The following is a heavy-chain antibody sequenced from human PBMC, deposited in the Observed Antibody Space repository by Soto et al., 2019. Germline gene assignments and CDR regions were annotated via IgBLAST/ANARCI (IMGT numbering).Heavy chain of an antibody. CDR1: GFTFSSYE. D-gene: IGHD3-10*01. CDR2: ISSSGSTI. CDR3: ARDPVAGYGSGSYSRWPYYYYGMDV. V-gene: IGHV3-48*03. J-gene: IGHJ6*02. Sequence: GGSLRLSCAASGFTFSSYEMNWVRQAPGKGLEWVSYISSSGSTIYYADSVKGRFTISRDSAKNSLYLQMNSLRAEDTAVYYCARDPVAGYGSGSYSRWPYYYYGMDVWGQGTTVTVSS.